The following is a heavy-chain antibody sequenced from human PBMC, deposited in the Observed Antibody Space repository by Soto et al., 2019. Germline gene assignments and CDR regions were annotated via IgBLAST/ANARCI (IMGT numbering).Heavy chain of an antibody. Sequence: GGSLRLSCAASGFTFSSYAMSWVRQAPGKGLEWVSAISGSGGSTYYAESVKGRFIISRDNSKNTLYLQMNSLRAEDTAVYYCAKVYGDYLNWFDPWGQGTLVTVSS. V-gene: IGHV3-23*01. CDR1: GFTFSSYA. CDR2: ISGSGGST. J-gene: IGHJ5*02. D-gene: IGHD4-17*01. CDR3: AKVYGDYLNWFDP.